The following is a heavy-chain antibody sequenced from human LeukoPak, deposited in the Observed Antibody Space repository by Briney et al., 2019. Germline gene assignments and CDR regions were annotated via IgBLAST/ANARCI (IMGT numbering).Heavy chain of an antibody. D-gene: IGHD3-16*01. J-gene: IGHJ6*04. Sequence: PSETLSLTCTVSGGSISSYYWSWIRQPPGKGLEWIGYIYYSGSTNYNPSLKSRVTISVDTSKNQFSLKLSSVTAADTAVYYCARVGLYDSLDVWGKGTTVTVSS. CDR2: IYYSGST. CDR3: ARVGLYDSLDV. V-gene: IGHV4-59*01. CDR1: GGSISSYY.